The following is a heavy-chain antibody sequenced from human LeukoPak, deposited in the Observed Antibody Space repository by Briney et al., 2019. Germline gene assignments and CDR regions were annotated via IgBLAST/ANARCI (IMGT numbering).Heavy chain of an antibody. V-gene: IGHV1-69*13. D-gene: IGHD3-22*01. CDR3: ARGKYDDSSGYYLFDY. CDR1: GGTFSIYA. CDR2: IIPISSIT. J-gene: IGHJ4*02. Sequence: SVKVSFTASGGTFSIYAISWVRQAPGQGLQWMGGIIPISSITNYAQKFQGRVTITADESTSTAYMELSSLRSEDTAVYYCARGKYDDSSGYYLFDYWGQGTLVTVSS.